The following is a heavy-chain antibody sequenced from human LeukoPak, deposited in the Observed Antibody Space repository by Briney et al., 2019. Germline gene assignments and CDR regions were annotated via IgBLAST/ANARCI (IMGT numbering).Heavy chain of an antibody. Sequence: GGSLRLSCAASGFTFSSYSMNWVRQAPGKGLEWVSSISSSSSYIYYADSVKGRFTISRDNAKNSLYLQMNSLRAEDTAVYYCARDNVRYDFLFDYWGQGTLVTVSS. D-gene: IGHD5-12*01. V-gene: IGHV3-21*01. CDR1: GFTFSSYS. CDR2: ISSSSSYI. CDR3: ARDNVRYDFLFDY. J-gene: IGHJ4*02.